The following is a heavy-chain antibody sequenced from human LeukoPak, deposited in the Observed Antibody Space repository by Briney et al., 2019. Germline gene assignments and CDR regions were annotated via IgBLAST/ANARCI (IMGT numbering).Heavy chain of an antibody. D-gene: IGHD3-22*01. CDR3: ARDPYYYDSSGYYSDAFDI. J-gene: IGHJ3*02. Sequence: PGGSLRLSCAASGLTFSSYWMHWVRQAPGKGLVWVSRINSDGSSTSYADSVKGRFTISRDNARNTLYLQMNSLRAEDTAVYYCARDPYYYDSSGYYSDAFDIWGQGTMVTVSS. CDR2: INSDGSST. CDR1: GLTFSSYW. V-gene: IGHV3-74*01.